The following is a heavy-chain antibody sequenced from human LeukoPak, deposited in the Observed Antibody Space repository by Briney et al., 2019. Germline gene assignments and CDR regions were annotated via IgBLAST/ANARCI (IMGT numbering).Heavy chain of an antibody. D-gene: IGHD2-21*01. CDR1: GYTFISYG. J-gene: IGHJ4*02. CDR2: VSAYSGNT. Sequence: GASMKVSCKASGYTFISYGINWVRQAPGQGLEWMGGVSAYSGNTIYAQKFQGRVTTTTDTSTSTAYMELRSLKSDDTAVYYCARKRRPTYCGGDCYSGSYLDYWGQGTLVTVFS. V-gene: IGHV1-18*01. CDR3: ARKRRPTYCGGDCYSGSYLDY.